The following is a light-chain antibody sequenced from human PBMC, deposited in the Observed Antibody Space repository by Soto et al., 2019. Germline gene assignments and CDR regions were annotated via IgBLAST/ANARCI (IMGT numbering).Light chain of an antibody. Sequence: QSALTQPASVSGSPGQSITISCTGTSSDVGGYNYVSWYQQHPGKAPKLMIYDDSNRPSGVSNRFSGSKSGNTASLTISGLQAEDEADYYCSSYTSSILYVFGTGTKLTVL. CDR2: DDS. CDR3: SSYTSSILYV. J-gene: IGLJ1*01. CDR1: SSDVGGYNY. V-gene: IGLV2-14*01.